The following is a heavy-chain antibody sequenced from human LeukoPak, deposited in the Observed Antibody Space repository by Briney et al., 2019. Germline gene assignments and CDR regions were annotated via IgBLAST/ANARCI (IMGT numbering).Heavy chain of an antibody. D-gene: IGHD1-26*01. Sequence: GGSLRLSCAASGFTFDDYAMHWVRQAPGKGLEWVSGISWNSGSIGYADSVKGRFTISRDNAKNSLYLQMNSLRAEDTAVYYCARGTIVGATIDAFDIWGQGTMVTVSS. CDR1: GFTFDDYA. J-gene: IGHJ3*02. V-gene: IGHV3-9*01. CDR2: ISWNSGSI. CDR3: ARGTIVGATIDAFDI.